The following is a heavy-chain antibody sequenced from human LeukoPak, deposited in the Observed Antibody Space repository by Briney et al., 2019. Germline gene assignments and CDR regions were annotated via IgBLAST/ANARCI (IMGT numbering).Heavy chain of an antibody. CDR3: ARGPPRGIVVADY. D-gene: IGHD3-22*01. J-gene: IGHJ4*02. V-gene: IGHV1-2*02. CDR2: INPNSGGT. Sequence: GASVKVSCKASGYTFTGYYMHWVRQAPGQGLEWMGWINPNSGGTNYAQKFQGRVTMTRDTSISTAYMELSRLRSDDPAVYHCARGPPRGIVVADYWGQGTLVTVSS. CDR1: GYTFTGYY.